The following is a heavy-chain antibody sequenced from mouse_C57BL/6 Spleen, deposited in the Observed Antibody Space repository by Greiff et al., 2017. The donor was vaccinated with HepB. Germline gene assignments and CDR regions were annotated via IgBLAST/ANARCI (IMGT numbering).Heavy chain of an antibody. Sequence: QVQLQQSGPELVKPGASVKISCKASGYAFSSSWMNWVKQRPGKGLEWIGRIYPGDGDTNYNGKFKGKATLTADKSSSTAYMQLSSLTSEDSAVYFCARPLYDYDERCYAMDYWGQGTSVTVSS. J-gene: IGHJ4*01. CDR2: IYPGDGDT. CDR1: GYAFSSSW. V-gene: IGHV1-82*01. CDR3: ARPLYDYDERCYAMDY. D-gene: IGHD2-4*01.